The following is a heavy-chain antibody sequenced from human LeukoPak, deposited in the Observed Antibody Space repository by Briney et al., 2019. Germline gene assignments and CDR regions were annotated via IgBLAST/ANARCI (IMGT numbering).Heavy chain of an antibody. CDR3: AKDVDYGDYVVY. CDR2: ISSSGDRT. Sequence: PGRSLRLSCAASGFTFSNYAMSWVRQAPGRGPEWVSAISSSGDRTYYADSVKGRFTISRDNSKNTLYLQMNSLRAEDTAIYYCAKDVDYGDYVVYWGQGTLVTVSS. D-gene: IGHD4-17*01. CDR1: GFTFSNYA. J-gene: IGHJ4*02. V-gene: IGHV3-23*01.